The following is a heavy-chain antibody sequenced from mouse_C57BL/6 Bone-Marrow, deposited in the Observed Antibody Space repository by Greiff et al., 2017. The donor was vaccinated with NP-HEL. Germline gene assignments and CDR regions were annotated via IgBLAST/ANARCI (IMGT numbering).Heavy chain of an antibody. D-gene: IGHD2-1*01. V-gene: IGHV5-4*01. CDR3: AREGFYYGNYVDYAMDY. Sequence: EVKLMESGGGLVKPGGSLKLSCAASGFTFSSYAMSWVRQTPEKRLEWVATISDGGSYTYYPDNVKGRFTISRDNAKNNLYLQMSHLKSEDTAMYYCAREGFYYGNYVDYAMDYWGQGTSVTVSS. CDR1: GFTFSSYA. CDR2: ISDGGSYT. J-gene: IGHJ4*01.